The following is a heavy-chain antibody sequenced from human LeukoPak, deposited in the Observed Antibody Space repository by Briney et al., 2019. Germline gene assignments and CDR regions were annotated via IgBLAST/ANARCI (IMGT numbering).Heavy chain of an antibody. CDR1: GYSFTSYW. CDR3: ARGLRYFDWLPTPFDY. V-gene: IGHV5-51*01. J-gene: IGHJ4*02. D-gene: IGHD3-9*01. CDR2: IYPGDSDT. Sequence: HGESLKISCKGSGYSFTSYWIGWVRQMPGKGLEWMGIIYPGDSDTRYSPSFQGQVTISADKSISTAYLQWSSLKAPDTAMYYCARGLRYFDWLPTPFDYWGQGTLVTVSS.